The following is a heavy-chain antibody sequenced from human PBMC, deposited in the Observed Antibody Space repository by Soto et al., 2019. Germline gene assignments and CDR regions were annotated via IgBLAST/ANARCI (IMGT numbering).Heavy chain of an antibody. D-gene: IGHD5-18*01. Sequence: GGSMRLSCAASGFTFSSQWLHWVRQAPGKGLMWISRILNDGTTTNYADSVKGRFTVSRDNAKKTMSLQMNNLRAEDTAVYYCATWRGGYTYGLDHWGQGTPVTVSS. J-gene: IGHJ4*02. CDR1: GFTFSSQW. CDR3: ATWRGGYTYGLDH. V-gene: IGHV3-74*01. CDR2: ILNDGTTT.